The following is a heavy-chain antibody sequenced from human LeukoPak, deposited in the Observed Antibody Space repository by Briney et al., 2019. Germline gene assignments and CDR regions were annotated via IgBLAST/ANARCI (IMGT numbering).Heavy chain of an antibody. J-gene: IGHJ6*02. Sequence: GSLRLSCAASGFTFSSYAMHWVRQAPGKGLEWVAVISYDGSNKYYAASVKGRFTISSDNSNNTPYLQMTSLRAEDTAVYYCARDGGYYYYYGMDVWGQGTTVTVS. D-gene: IGHD2-15*01. CDR3: ARDGGYYYYYGMDV. CDR1: GFTFSSYA. CDR2: ISYDGSNK. V-gene: IGHV3-30*04.